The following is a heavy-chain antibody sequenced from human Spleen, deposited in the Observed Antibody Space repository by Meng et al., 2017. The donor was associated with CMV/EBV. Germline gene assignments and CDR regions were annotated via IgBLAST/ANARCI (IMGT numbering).Heavy chain of an antibody. CDR2: INHSGST. CDR1: GGSFSGYY. Sequence: GSPRLSCAVYGGSFSGYYWSWIRQPPGKGLEWIGEINHSGSTNYNPSLKSRVTISVDTSKNQFSLKLSSVTAADTAVYYCARVRSTSRTYYYYYGMDVWGQGTTVTVSS. J-gene: IGHJ6*02. D-gene: IGHD2-2*01. CDR3: ARVRSTSRTYYYYYGMDV. V-gene: IGHV4-34*01.